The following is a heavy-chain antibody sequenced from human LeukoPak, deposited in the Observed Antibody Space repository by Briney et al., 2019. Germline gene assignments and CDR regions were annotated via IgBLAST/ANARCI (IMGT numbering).Heavy chain of an antibody. CDR2: ISSDGSNK. D-gene: IGHD1-1*01. CDR3: AKGQELDDGVFDS. J-gene: IGHJ4*02. Sequence: GKSLKISCAGSGFTFSNYGMDWVRQGPGKGLEGVALISSDGSNKNYADSVKGRFTISRDNSKNTLYLQMNSLRVEDTAIYYCAKGQELDDGVFDSWGQGTLVTVPS. CDR1: GFTFSNYG. V-gene: IGHV3-30*18.